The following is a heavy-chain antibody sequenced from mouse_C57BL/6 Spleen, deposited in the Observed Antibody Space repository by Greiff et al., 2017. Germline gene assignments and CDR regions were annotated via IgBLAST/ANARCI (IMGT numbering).Heavy chain of an antibody. Sequence: EVHLVESGEGLVKPGGSLKLSCAASGFTFSRYAMSWFRQTPEKRLEWVAYISSGGDYIYYADTVEGRFPISRDNARNTLYLQMSSLKSEDTAMYYCTRRGYGLDYGGQGTTLTVSS. CDR3: TRRGYGLDY. D-gene: IGHD1-1*01. CDR2: ISSGGDYI. CDR1: GFTFSRYA. V-gene: IGHV5-9-1*02. J-gene: IGHJ2*01.